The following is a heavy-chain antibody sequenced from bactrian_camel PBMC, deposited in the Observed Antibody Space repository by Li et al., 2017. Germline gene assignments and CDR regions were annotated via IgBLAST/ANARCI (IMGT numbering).Heavy chain of an antibody. CDR2: IYTADDIT. Sequence: VQLVESGGGSVPAGGSLRLSCTASRSTTSDRCMGWVRQVPGKEREGVAAIYTADDITYYADSVKGRFAVSQDNAKNTACLQMNNLRPEDTAQYYCANEGFTPYELNFWGQGTQVTVS. V-gene: IGHV3S31*01. D-gene: IGHD1*01. CDR1: RSTTSDRC. CDR3: ANEGFTPYELNF. J-gene: IGHJ4*01.